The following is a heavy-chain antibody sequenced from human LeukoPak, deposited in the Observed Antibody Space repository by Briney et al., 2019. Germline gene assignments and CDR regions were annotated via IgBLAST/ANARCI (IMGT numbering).Heavy chain of an antibody. J-gene: IGHJ5*02. D-gene: IGHD3-22*01. CDR1: GYTFTGYY. CDR3: ARDPSHTSYYYDSSPDWFDP. Sequence: ASVKVSCKASGYTFTGYYMHWVRQAPGQGLEWMGWINPNSGGTNYAQKFQGRVTMTRDTSISTAYMELSRLRSDDTAVYYCARDPSHTSYYYDSSPDWFDPWGQGTLVTVSS. V-gene: IGHV1-2*02. CDR2: INPNSGGT.